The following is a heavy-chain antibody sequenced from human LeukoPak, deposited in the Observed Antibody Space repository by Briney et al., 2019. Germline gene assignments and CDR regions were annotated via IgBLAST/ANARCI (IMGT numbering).Heavy chain of an antibody. Sequence: RGSLRLSCAASGFRLSNHAMHWVRQAPGKGLEWVAMISYDVNIKYYGDSVKGRFAVSRDNSKNTLSLQMNSLRPEDTGLYYCARDISGAGLDYWGQGTLDTVSS. D-gene: IGHD7-27*01. J-gene: IGHJ4*02. CDR3: ARDISGAGLDY. CDR2: ISYDVNIK. V-gene: IGHV3-30*09. CDR1: GFRLSNHA.